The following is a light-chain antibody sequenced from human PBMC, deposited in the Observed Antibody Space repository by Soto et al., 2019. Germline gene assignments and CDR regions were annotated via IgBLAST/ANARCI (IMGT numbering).Light chain of an antibody. CDR1: QSISSY. Sequence: DIQLTQSPSSLSDRVGDRVTITCRASQSISSYLNWYQQKPGKAPKLLIYAASSLQSGVPSRFSGSGSGTDFTLTISSLQPEDFATYYCQQSYSTPITLGQGIRLEIK. CDR2: AAS. V-gene: IGKV1-39*01. CDR3: QQSYSTPIT. J-gene: IGKJ5*01.